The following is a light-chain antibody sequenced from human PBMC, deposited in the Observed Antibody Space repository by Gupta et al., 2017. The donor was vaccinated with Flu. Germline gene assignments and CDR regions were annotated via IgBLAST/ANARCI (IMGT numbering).Light chain of an antibody. CDR2: GVS. V-gene: IGKV3-15*01. J-gene: IGKJ1*01. CDR1: QSIGSN. Sequence: GERVTLSCRASQSIGSNLVWYQQKPGQAPRLLTCGVSTRATGIPARFSASGSGTEFTLTISSLQSEDFAVYYCQHYNNWPVTFGQGTKVEIK. CDR3: QHYNNWPVT.